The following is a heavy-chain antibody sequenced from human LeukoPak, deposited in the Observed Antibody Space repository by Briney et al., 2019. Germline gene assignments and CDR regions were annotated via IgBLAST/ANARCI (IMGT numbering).Heavy chain of an antibody. CDR1: GYIFTGYY. CDR3: VRYPGGDYPTGY. CDR2: INPNSGDT. D-gene: IGHD2-21*02. Sequence: ASVKVSCNASGYIFTGYYMYWVRQSPGQGLEWMGWINPNSGDTNYAQKFHGRVTMTRDTSITTVYMELSRLRSDDTAVYYCVRYPGGDYPTGYRGQGTLVTVSS. V-gene: IGHV1-2*02. J-gene: IGHJ4*02.